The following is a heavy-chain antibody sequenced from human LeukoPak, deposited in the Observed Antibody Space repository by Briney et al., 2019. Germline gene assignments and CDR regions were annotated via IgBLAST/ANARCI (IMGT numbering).Heavy chain of an antibody. V-gene: IGHV4-30-2*01. CDR3: ARADSSGYYSPYYFDY. CDR1: GGSLSRGGYY. D-gene: IGHD3-22*01. J-gene: IGHJ4*02. CDR2: IYHSGST. Sequence: PSQTLSLTCTLSGGSLSRGGYYWSWIRQPPGKGLDGIGYIYHSGSTYYNPSLKSRVTISVDRSKNQFSLKLSSVTAADTAVYYCARADSSGYYSPYYFDYWGQGTLISVSP.